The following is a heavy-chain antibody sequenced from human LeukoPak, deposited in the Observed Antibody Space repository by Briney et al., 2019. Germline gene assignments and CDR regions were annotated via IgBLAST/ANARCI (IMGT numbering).Heavy chain of an antibody. V-gene: IGHV3-15*01. CDR1: GFTFSNAW. Sequence: PGGSLRLSCAASGFTFSNAWMSWVRQAPGKGLEWVGRIKSITDGGTTDYAAPVKGRFTISRDDSKNTLYLQMNSLKTEDTAVYYCTTGYCSGGSCYIPFGLDYWGQGTLVTVSS. CDR3: TTGYCSGGSCYIPFGLDY. D-gene: IGHD2-15*01. CDR2: IKSITDGGTT. J-gene: IGHJ4*02.